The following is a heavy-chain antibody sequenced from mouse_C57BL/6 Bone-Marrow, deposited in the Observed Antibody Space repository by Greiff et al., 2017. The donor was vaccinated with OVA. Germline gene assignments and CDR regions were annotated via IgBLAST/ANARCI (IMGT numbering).Heavy chain of an antibody. J-gene: IGHJ3*01. CDR3: APYYYGSSAWFAY. D-gene: IGHD1-1*01. CDR1: GYSFTSYY. CDR2: IYPGSGNT. Sequence: VKLQESGPELVKPGASVKISCKASGYSFTSYYIHWVKQRPGQGLEWIGWIYPGSGNTKYNEKFKGKATLTADTSSSTAYMQLSSLTSEDSAVYYCAPYYYGSSAWFAYWGQGTLVTVSA. V-gene: IGHV1-66*01.